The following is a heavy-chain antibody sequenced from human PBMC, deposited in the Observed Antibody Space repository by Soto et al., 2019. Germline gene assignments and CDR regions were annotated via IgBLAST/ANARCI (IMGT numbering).Heavy chain of an antibody. Sequence: QVQLVQSGAEVKKPGSSVKVSCKASGGTFSSYVIAWVRQAPGQGLEWMGGIIPIFGAPNYAQKFRGRVTITADESTITAYMEVSSLRSEDTAVYYCASSFYDRSGFIVPVDSWGQGTLVTVSS. V-gene: IGHV1-69*12. D-gene: IGHD3-22*01. J-gene: IGHJ4*02. CDR2: IIPIFGAP. CDR1: GGTFSSYV. CDR3: ASSFYDRSGFIVPVDS.